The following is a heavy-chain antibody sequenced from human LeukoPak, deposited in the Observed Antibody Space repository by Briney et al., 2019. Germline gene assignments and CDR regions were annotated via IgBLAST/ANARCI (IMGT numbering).Heavy chain of an antibody. D-gene: IGHD3-9*01. Sequence: GGSLRLSCAASGFTFSSYGMHWVRQAPGKGLEWVAVISYDGSNKYYADSVKGRFTISRDNSKNTLYLQMNSLRAEDTAVYYCARVPEYMDILIAYSTTPDYWGQGTLVTVSS. V-gene: IGHV3-30*03. CDR3: ARVPEYMDILIAYSTTPDY. CDR1: GFTFSSYG. CDR2: ISYDGSNK. J-gene: IGHJ4*02.